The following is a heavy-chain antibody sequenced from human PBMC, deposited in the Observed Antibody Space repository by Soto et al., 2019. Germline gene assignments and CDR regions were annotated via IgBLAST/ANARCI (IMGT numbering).Heavy chain of an antibody. CDR3: AREVDDWFGELFGYYYGMDV. J-gene: IGHJ6*02. V-gene: IGHV1-46*01. D-gene: IGHD3-10*01. CDR1: GYTFTSYY. CDR2: INPSGGST. Sequence: ASVKVSCKASGYTFTSYYMHWVRQAPGQGLEWMGIINPSGGSTSYAQKFQGRVTMTRDTSTSTVYMELSSLRSEDSAVYYCAREVDDWFGELFGYYYGMDVWGQGTTVTV.